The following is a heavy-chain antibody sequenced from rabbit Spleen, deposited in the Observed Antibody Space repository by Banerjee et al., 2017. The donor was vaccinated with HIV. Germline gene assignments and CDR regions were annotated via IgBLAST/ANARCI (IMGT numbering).Heavy chain of an antibody. Sequence: QSLEESGGDLVKPGGTLTLTCTASGFSFSSSDYMCWVRQAPGKGLEWISCIASGSSGFTYSATWAKGRFTISKTSSTTVTLQMTSLTVADTATYFCARDTGSSFSSYGMDLWGPGTPWSPS. CDR1: GFSFSSSDY. CDR2: IASGSSGFT. D-gene: IGHD8-1*01. CDR3: ARDTGSSFSSYGMDL. J-gene: IGHJ6*01. V-gene: IGHV1S40*01.